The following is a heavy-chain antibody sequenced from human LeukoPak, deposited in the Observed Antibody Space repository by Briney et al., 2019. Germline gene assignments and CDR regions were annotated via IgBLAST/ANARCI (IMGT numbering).Heavy chain of an antibody. Sequence: SETLSLTCTVSGGSISSRSYYWGWIRQPPGKGLEWIGSIHYSGTTYYNPSLDSRVTILVDTSKNQFSLKLSSVTAADTAVYYCARLMVRGVIRGYFDYWGQGTLVTVSS. CDR1: GGSISSRSYY. CDR2: IHYSGTT. J-gene: IGHJ4*02. CDR3: ARLMVRGVIRGYFDY. V-gene: IGHV4-39*07. D-gene: IGHD3-10*01.